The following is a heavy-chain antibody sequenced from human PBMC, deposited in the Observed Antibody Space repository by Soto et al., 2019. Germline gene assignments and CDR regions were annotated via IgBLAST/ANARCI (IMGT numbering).Heavy chain of an antibody. D-gene: IGHD2-15*01. CDR2: IIPIFGTA. V-gene: IGHV1-69*01. J-gene: IGHJ6*02. CDR3: ARVSCSGGSCVLGVYYDGMDV. CDR1: GGTFSSYA. Sequence: QVQLVQSGAEVKTPGSSVKVYCKASGGTFSSYAISWVRQAPGQGLEWLGGIIPIFGTANYAQKFQGRVTSIAEESTSTAYMALSSLRAEDTAVYYCARVSCSGGSCVLGVYYDGMDVWGQGITVTVSS.